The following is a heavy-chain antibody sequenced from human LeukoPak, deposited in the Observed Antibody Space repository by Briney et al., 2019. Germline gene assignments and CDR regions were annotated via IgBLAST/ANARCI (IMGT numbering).Heavy chain of an antibody. V-gene: IGHV3-23*01. J-gene: IGHJ3*02. CDR1: GFTFSSYA. Sequence: GGSLRLSCAASGFTFSSYAMSWVRQAPGKGLEWVSAISGSGGSTYYADSVKGRFTISRDNSKNTLYLQMNSLRAEDTAVYYCARDPHEWWSNPYAFDIWGQGTMVTVSS. CDR3: ARDPHEWWSNPYAFDI. D-gene: IGHD2-15*01. CDR2: ISGSGGST.